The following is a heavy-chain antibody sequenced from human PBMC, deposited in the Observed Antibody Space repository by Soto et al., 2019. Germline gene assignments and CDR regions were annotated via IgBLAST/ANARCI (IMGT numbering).Heavy chain of an antibody. J-gene: IGHJ6*02. D-gene: IGHD3-22*01. CDR2: IKSKTDGGTT. CDR1: GFTFSNAW. CDR3: SDITMINYYGMDV. V-gene: IGHV3-15*07. Sequence: GGSLRLSCAASGFTFSNAWMNWVRQAPGKGLEWVGRIKSKTDGGTTDYAAPVKGRFTISRDDSKNTLYLQMNSLKTEDTAVYYCSDITMINYYGMDVWGQGTTVTVSS.